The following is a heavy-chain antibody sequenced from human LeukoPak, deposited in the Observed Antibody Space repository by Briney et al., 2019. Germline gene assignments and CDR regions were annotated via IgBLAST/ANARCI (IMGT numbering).Heavy chain of an antibody. V-gene: IGHV1-46*01. CDR2: INPSGGST. Sequence: ASVKVSCKASGYTITSYYMHWVRQAPGQGLEWMGTINPSGGSTSYAQKFQGRVTMTRDMSTSTVYMELSSLRSEDTAVYYCARENWGFWYFDLWGRGTLVTVSS. CDR1: GYTITSYY. J-gene: IGHJ2*01. D-gene: IGHD7-27*01. CDR3: ARENWGFWYFDL.